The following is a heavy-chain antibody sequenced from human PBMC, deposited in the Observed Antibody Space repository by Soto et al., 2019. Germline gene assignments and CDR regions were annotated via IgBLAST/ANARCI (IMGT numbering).Heavy chain of an antibody. CDR1: GYPFTHYG. D-gene: IGHD1-26*01. V-gene: IGHV1-18*01. CDR3: ARGEEWELLYP. J-gene: IGHJ5*02. CDR2: ISPFNGNT. Sequence: ASVKVSCKASGYPFTHYGITWIRQAPGQGLEWMGWISPFNGNTNYGQTLQGRVTMTTDTSTSTAYMELRSLRSDDTAVYYCARGEEWELLYPWGQGTLVTVSS.